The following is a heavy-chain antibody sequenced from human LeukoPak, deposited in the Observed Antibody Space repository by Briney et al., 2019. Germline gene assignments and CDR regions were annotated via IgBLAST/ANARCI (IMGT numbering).Heavy chain of an antibody. J-gene: IGHJ4*02. Sequence: PGGSLRLSCAGSGFTFSSYSMTRVRQAPGKGLEWVSSITSSSNYMYYADSLKGRFTISRDNAKSSLYLQMNSLRAEDTAVYYCAKSQSGDFPNWDYWGQGTLVTVSS. CDR1: GFTFSSYS. V-gene: IGHV3-21*01. CDR3: AKSQSGDFPNWDY. D-gene: IGHD2-21*02. CDR2: ITSSSNYM.